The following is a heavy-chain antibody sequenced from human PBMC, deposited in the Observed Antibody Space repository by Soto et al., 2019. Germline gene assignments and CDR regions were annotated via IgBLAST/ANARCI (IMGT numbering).Heavy chain of an antibody. V-gene: IGHV3-9*01. CDR1: GFTFDDYA. J-gene: IGHJ3*02. CDR2: ISWNSGSI. D-gene: IGHD1-26*01. Sequence: DVQLVESGGGLVQPGRSLRLSCAASGFTFDDYAMHWVRQAPGKGLEWVSGISWNSGSIGYADSVKGRFTISRDNAKNSLYLQMNSLRAEDTALYYCAKESGSFDIWGQGTMVTVSS. CDR3: AKESGSFDI.